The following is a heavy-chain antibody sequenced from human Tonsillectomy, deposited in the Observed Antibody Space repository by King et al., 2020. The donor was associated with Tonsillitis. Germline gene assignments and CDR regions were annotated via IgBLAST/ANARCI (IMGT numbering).Heavy chain of an antibody. CDR1: GFTVSSNY. CDR2: IYIDGTT. Sequence: VQLVESGGGLVPPGGSLRLSCAASGFTVSSNYMSWVRQAPGKGLDWVSVIYIDGTTFYAESVKGRFTISRDNSKNTLFLQMNTLRAEDTAVYYCARDLRSNYFYYYGMDVWGRGTTVTVSS. J-gene: IGHJ6*02. CDR3: ARDLRSNYFYYYGMDV. D-gene: IGHD3-10*01. V-gene: IGHV3-66*01.